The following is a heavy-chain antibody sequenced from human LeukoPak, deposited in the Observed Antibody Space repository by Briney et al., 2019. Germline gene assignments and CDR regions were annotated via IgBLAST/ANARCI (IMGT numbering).Heavy chain of an antibody. D-gene: IGHD3-10*01. CDR2: IRRWAYT. CDR3: ARISEVSRSGPLDY. J-gene: IGHJ4*02. Sequence: PGGSLRLSCAAPGFTFSSYAMTWVRQAPGKGRKWVSTIRRWAYTYYADSVKGRLSVSRDNSKNTLYLEMNSLRAEDAAVYYCARISEVSRSGPLDYWGQGTLVTVSS. V-gene: IGHV3-23*01. CDR1: GFTFSSYA.